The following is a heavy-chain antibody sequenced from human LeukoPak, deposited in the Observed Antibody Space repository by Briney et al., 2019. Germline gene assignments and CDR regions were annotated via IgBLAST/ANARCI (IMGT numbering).Heavy chain of an antibody. D-gene: IGHD3-3*01. V-gene: IGHV4-4*07. CDR3: ARDTETTYYDFWSGYSNWFDP. J-gene: IGHJ5*02. Sequence: SETLSLTCTVSGVSLSSYYGSWIRQPAGKGLEWIGRIYTSGSTNYNPSLKSRVTMSVDTSKNQFSLKLSSVTAADTAVYYCARDTETTYYDFWSGYSNWFDPWGQGTLVTVSS. CDR2: IYTSGST. CDR1: GVSLSSYY.